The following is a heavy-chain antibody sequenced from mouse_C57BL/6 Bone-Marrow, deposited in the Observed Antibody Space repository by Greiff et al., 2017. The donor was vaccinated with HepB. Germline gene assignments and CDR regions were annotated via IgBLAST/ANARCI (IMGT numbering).Heavy chain of an antibody. Sequence: QVQLQQPGAELVKPGASVKMSCKASGYTFTSYWITWVKQRPGQGLEWIGDIYPGSGSTNYNEKFQSKATLTVDTSSSTAYMQLSSLTSEDSAVYYCARRDIRNYAMDYWGQGTSVTVSS. CDR3: ARRDIRNYAMDY. J-gene: IGHJ4*01. CDR1: GYTFTSYW. CDR2: IYPGSGST. D-gene: IGHD1-1*01. V-gene: IGHV1-55*01.